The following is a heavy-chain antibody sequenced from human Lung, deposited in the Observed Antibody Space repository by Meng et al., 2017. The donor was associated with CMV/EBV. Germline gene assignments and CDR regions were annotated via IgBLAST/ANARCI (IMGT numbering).Heavy chain of an antibody. D-gene: IGHD1-26*01. CDR1: GYTFTSYD. CDR3: ARGNIVGATLDY. J-gene: IGHJ4*02. CDR2: MNPNSGNT. V-gene: IGHV1-8*01. Sequence: SXXVSXKASGYTFTSYDINWVRQATGQGLEWMGWMNPNSGNTGYAQKFQGRVTMTRNTSISTAYMELSSLRSEDTAVYYCARGNIVGATLDYWGQGKWVNVAS.